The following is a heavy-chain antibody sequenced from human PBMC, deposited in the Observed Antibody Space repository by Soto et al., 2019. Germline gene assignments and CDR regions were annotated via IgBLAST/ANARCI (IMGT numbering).Heavy chain of an antibody. CDR3: ARGVVATTRYYFDY. Sequence: QVQLQESGPGLVKPSGTLSLTCAVSGGSISSINWWSCFRHPPGKGLEWIGEIYHSGSTNYNPSLKSRVTISVDKSKNKFSLKLSSVTAADTAVYYCARGVVATTRYYFDYWGQGTLVTVSS. D-gene: IGHD5-12*01. CDR2: IYHSGST. CDR1: GGSISSINW. J-gene: IGHJ4*02. V-gene: IGHV4-4*02.